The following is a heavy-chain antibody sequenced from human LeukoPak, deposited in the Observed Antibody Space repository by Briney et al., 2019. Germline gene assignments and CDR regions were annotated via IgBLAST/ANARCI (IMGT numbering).Heavy chain of an antibody. CDR2: ISSSSSYI. J-gene: IGHJ4*02. Sequence: GGSLRLSCAASGFTFNTFDMTWVRQAPGKGLEWVSSISSSSSYIYYADSVKGRFTISRDNAKNSLYLQMNSLRAEDTAVYYCARDDILTGYYNRRFDYWGQGTLVTVSS. D-gene: IGHD3-9*01. CDR3: ARDDILTGYYNRRFDY. CDR1: GFTFNTFD. V-gene: IGHV3-21*01.